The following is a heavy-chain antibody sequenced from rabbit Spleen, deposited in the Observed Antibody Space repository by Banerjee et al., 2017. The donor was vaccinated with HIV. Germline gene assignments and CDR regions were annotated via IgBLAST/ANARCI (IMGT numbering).Heavy chain of an antibody. CDR2: INAVTGKA. CDR1: GFSFSNKAV. Sequence: QEQLVESGGGLVKPEGSLKLSCTASGFSFSNKAVMCWVRQAPGKGLEWIACINAVTGKAVYASWAKGRFTFSKTSSTTVTLQMTSLTAADTATYFCTRDSGDWCFDVWGPGTLVTVS. J-gene: IGHJ6*01. D-gene: IGHD1-1*01. CDR3: TRDSGDWCFDV. V-gene: IGHV1S45*01.